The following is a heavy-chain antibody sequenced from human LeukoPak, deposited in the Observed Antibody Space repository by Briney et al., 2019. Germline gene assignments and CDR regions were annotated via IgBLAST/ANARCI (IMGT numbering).Heavy chain of an antibody. V-gene: IGHV4-39*01. D-gene: IGHD2-2*01. CDR3: ARQEVGAGYCSSTSCVAPHCFDP. Sequence: SETLSLTCIVSAGSISSTSYWGWIRQPRGKGLAWMGAILVSGSTFYSPSLKSPVTISVDTSKNQFSLKLNSVTAADTAVYYCARQEVGAGYCSSTSCVAPHCFDPWGQGTLVTVSS. CDR2: ILVSGST. J-gene: IGHJ5*02. CDR1: AGSISSTSY.